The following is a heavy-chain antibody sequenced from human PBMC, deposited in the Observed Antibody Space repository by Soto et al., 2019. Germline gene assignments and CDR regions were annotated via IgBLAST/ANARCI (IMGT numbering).Heavy chain of an antibody. Sequence: GGSLRLSCEASGFTFNDYSMDWVRQAPEKGLEWVSSISSSGTYIYYADSVKGRFAISRDNANNVMYLRMDTLRAEDTAVYYCVRAGHVFDVHYYGMDLWGQGTTVTVSS. V-gene: IGHV3-21*01. CDR2: ISSSGTYI. CDR1: GFTFNDYS. D-gene: IGHD3-10*01. J-gene: IGHJ6*02. CDR3: VRAGHVFDVHYYGMDL.